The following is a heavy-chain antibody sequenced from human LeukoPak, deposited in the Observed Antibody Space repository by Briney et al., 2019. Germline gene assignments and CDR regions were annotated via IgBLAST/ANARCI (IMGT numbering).Heavy chain of an antibody. Sequence: GGSLRLSCAASGFNFNSYMGWVRQAPEDGLEWVAIINRDETDIYYVDSVKGRFTISRGNGKDSLYLQMNSLRVEDTAVYYCAREGSDFWSGYSKGYFDYWGQGTLVTVSS. CDR3: AREGSDFWSGYSKGYFDY. CDR1: GFNFNSY. V-gene: IGHV3-7*01. D-gene: IGHD3-3*01. CDR2: INRDETDI. J-gene: IGHJ4*02.